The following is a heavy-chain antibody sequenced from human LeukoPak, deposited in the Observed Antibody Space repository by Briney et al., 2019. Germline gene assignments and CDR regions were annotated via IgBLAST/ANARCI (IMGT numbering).Heavy chain of an antibody. Sequence: SETLSLTCTVSGGSISSYSWSWIRQPAGKGLEWIGHMYTSGITNYNPSLKSRLTISVDTSKNQFSLQLTSVTAADTAVYYCARARRFAAAGTTAFDIWGQGTMVTVSS. D-gene: IGHD6-13*01. CDR2: MYTSGIT. V-gene: IGHV4-4*07. CDR1: GGSISSYS. CDR3: ARARRFAAAGTTAFDI. J-gene: IGHJ3*02.